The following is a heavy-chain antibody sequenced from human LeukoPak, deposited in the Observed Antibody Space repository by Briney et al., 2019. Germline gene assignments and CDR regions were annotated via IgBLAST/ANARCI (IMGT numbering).Heavy chain of an antibody. CDR3: ARRGLYDSSGLDY. CDR1: GYGFTSYW. J-gene: IGHJ4*02. Sequence: GEPLKISCKSSGYGFTSYWIAWVRQMPGEGLEWMGIIYPSDSDTRYSPSFQGQVTISADKSISTAYLQWSSLKASDTAMYYCARRGLYDSSGLDYWGQGTLVTVSS. CDR2: IYPSDSDT. V-gene: IGHV5-51*01. D-gene: IGHD3-22*01.